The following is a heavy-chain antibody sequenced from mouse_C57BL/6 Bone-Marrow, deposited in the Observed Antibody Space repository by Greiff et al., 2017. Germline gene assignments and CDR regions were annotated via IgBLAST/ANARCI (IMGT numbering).Heavy chain of an antibody. CDR3: ARVKLRVGLYAMDY. CDR1: GYTFTSYG. D-gene: IGHD1-1*01. V-gene: IGHV1-81*01. CDR2: IYPRSGNT. Sequence: QVQLQQSGAELARPGASVKLSCKASGYTFTSYGISWVKQRTGQGLEWIGEIYPRSGNTYYNEKFKGKATLTADNSSSTAYMELRSLTSEDSAVYFCARVKLRVGLYAMDYWGQGTSVTVSS. J-gene: IGHJ4*01.